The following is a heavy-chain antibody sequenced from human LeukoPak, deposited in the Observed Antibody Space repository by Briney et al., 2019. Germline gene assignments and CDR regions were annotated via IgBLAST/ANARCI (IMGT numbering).Heavy chain of an antibody. CDR1: GDIVSSNSAA. D-gene: IGHD6-13*01. Sequence: SQTLSLTCAISGDIVSSNSAAWNWIRQSPSRGLEWLERTYYRSKWYNHYGVSVKSRITINPDTSKNQFSLQLNSVTPEDTAVYYCARDTAGAEAVYYFDYWGQGTLVTVSS. J-gene: IGHJ4*02. V-gene: IGHV6-1*01. CDR3: ARDTAGAEAVYYFDY. CDR2: TYYRSKWYN.